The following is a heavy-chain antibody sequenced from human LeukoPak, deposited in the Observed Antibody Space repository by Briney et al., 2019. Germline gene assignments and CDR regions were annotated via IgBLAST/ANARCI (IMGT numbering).Heavy chain of an antibody. D-gene: IGHD3-22*01. V-gene: IGHV3-23*01. CDR2: ISDSGSGT. CDR3: AKRTDTSGNRGGALDI. CDR1: GFTFSSYA. J-gene: IGHJ3*02. Sequence: GGSLRLSCPASGFTFSSYAMSWVRQAPGKGLEWVSSISDSGSGTYYANSVKGRFTISRDNSKNTLYLQMNSLRAEDTAVYYCAKRTDTSGNRGGALDIWGQGTMVAVSS.